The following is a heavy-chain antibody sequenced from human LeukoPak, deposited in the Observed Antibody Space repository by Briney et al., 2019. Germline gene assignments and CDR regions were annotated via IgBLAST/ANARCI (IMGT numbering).Heavy chain of an antibody. D-gene: IGHD3-22*01. J-gene: IGHJ6*02. Sequence: GASVKVSCKASGYTFTGYYMHWVRQAPGQGLEWMGWINPNSGGTNYAQKFQGWVTMTRDTSISTAYMELSRLRSDDTAVYYCARAPGTYYYDSSGYYGGVYGMDVWAKGPRSPSP. V-gene: IGHV1-2*04. CDR3: ARAPGTYYYDSSGYYGGVYGMDV. CDR2: INPNSGGT. CDR1: GYTFTGYY.